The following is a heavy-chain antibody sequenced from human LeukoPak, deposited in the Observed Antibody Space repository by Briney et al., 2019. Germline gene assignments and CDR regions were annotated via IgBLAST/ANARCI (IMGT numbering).Heavy chain of an antibody. J-gene: IGHJ4*02. Sequence: GGSLRLSCAASGFTFSSYSMNWVRQAPGKGLEWVSSISSSSSSYIYYADSVKGRFTISRDNAKNSLYLQMNSLRAEDTAVYYRARDRTDYGDYDAFDYWGQGTLVTVSS. CDR1: GFTFSSYS. CDR3: ARDRTDYGDYDAFDY. V-gene: IGHV3-21*01. CDR2: ISSSSSSYI. D-gene: IGHD4-17*01.